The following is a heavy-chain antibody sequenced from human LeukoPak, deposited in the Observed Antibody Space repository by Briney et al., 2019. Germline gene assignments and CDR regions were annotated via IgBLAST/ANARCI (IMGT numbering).Heavy chain of an antibody. V-gene: IGHV3-23*01. CDR2: ISGDGGNT. D-gene: IGHD6-25*01. J-gene: IGHJ4*02. CDR3: APDLRGSASSLDD. CDR1: GFTFSNYC. Sequence: PGGSLRLSCAASGFTFSNYCMCWVRQAPGKGLEWVSLISGDGGNTYFPDSVQGRFTISRDNSKNTVYLQMNSLRAEDTALYYCAPDLRGSASSLDDWGQGTLVTASS.